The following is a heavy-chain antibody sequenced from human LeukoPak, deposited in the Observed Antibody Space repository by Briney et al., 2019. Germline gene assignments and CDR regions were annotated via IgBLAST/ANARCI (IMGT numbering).Heavy chain of an antibody. D-gene: IGHD2-15*01. V-gene: IGHV1-69*04. CDR1: GGTFSSYA. Sequence: SVKVSCKASGGTFSSYAISWVRQAPGQGLEWMGRIIPILGIANYAQKFQGRVTITADKSTSTAYMELSSLRSEDTAVYYCAKPSRECSGGSCYLNWFDPWGQGTLVTVSS. CDR3: AKPSRECSGGSCYLNWFDP. CDR2: IIPILGIA. J-gene: IGHJ5*02.